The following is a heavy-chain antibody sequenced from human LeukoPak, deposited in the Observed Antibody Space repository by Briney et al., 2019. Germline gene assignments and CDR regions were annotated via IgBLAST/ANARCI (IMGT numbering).Heavy chain of an antibody. V-gene: IGHV3-30-3*01. CDR2: ISYDGSNK. Sequence: SYKASGYTFTDYYLHWVRQAPGKGLEWVAVISYDGSNKYYADSVKGRFTISRDNSKNTLYLQMNSLRAEDTAVYYCARSNIVVVTANHDFDYWGQGTLVTVSS. D-gene: IGHD2-21*02. CDR1: GYTFTDYY. J-gene: IGHJ4*02. CDR3: ARSNIVVVTANHDFDY.